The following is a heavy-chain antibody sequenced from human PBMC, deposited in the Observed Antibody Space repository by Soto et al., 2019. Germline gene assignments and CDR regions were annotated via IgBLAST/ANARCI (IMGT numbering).Heavy chain of an antibody. D-gene: IGHD3-22*01. V-gene: IGHV3-33*01. CDR2: IWFDGSNK. Sequence: GGSLRLSCAASGFTFRSYAMHWVRQAPGKGLEWVALIWFDGSNKYFTDSVKGRFTISRDNSKILLYLQMNSLRAEDTAVYYCARVVDYYDPYYYYGMDVWGQGTTVTVSS. J-gene: IGHJ6*02. CDR3: ARVVDYYDPYYYYGMDV. CDR1: GFTFRSYA.